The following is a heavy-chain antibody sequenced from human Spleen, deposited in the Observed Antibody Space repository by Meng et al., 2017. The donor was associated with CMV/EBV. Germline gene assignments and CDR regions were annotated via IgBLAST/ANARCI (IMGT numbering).Heavy chain of an antibody. D-gene: IGHD5-12*01. J-gene: IGHJ4*02. Sequence: SETLSLTCSVSGFSIRSGFHWGWIRQPPGKGLEWIGSIFHSGTTYYNPSLRSRVTMSLDTSKNQFSLRLSSVTAADTAVYYCARDGYSHSDYWGQGTQVTVSS. CDR3: ARDGYSHSDY. CDR2: IFHSGTT. CDR1: GFSIRSGFH. V-gene: IGHV4-38-2*02.